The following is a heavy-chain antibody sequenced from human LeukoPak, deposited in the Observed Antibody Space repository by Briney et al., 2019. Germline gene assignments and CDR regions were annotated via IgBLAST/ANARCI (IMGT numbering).Heavy chain of an antibody. Sequence: ASVKVSCKASGYTFTSYGISWVRQAPGQGLEWMGWISAYNGNTNYAQKLQGRVTMTTDTSTSTAYMELRSLRSDDTAVYYCARNPYCGGDCYGPRYWGQGTLVTVSS. CDR2: ISAYNGNT. V-gene: IGHV1-18*01. CDR1: GYTFTSYG. J-gene: IGHJ4*02. D-gene: IGHD2-21*02. CDR3: ARNPYCGGDCYGPRY.